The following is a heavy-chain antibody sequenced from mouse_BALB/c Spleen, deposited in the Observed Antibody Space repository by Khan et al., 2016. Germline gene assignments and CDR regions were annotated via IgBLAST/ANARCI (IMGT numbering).Heavy chain of an antibody. D-gene: IGHD2-1*01. CDR2: IRLKSNNYGI. V-gene: IGHV6-6*02. Sequence: EVELVESGGGLVQPGGSMKLSCVASGFTFSNYWMNWVRQSLEKGLEWVAEIRLKSNNYGIHYAESVKGRFTISRDDSKSSVYLHMNNLRAEDTGIYYCTGYGNFFDYWGQGTTLTVSS. CDR3: TGYGNFFDY. J-gene: IGHJ2*01. CDR1: GFTFSNYW.